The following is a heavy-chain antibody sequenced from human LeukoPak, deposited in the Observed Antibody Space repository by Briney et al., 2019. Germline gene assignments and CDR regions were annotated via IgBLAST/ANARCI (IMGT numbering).Heavy chain of an antibody. J-gene: IGHJ5*02. D-gene: IGHD2-2*02. Sequence: ASVKVSCKASGYTFTSYDMNWVGQATGQGLEWMGWMKPNSGNTGYAQKFQGRVTMTRNTSISTAYMELSSLRSEDTAVYYCARDVYCSSTSCYTPSWFDPWRQGTLVTVSS. CDR2: MKPNSGNT. CDR3: ARDVYCSSTSCYTPSWFDP. CDR1: GYTFTSYD. V-gene: IGHV1-8*01.